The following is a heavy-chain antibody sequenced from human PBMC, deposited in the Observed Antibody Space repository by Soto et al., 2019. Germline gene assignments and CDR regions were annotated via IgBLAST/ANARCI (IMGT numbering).Heavy chain of an antibody. J-gene: IGHJ6*02. CDR2: IFHSGST. V-gene: IGHV4-30-4*01. D-gene: IGHD3-10*01. Sequence: SETLSLTCTVSGASINSGDYYWTWFRQPPGKVLEWIGNIFHSGSTYYTPSLQSRVTISLDTSKNHFSLKLSSVTPADTAVYYCARDRYYGSGTYYNFYSGMDVWGQGTTVTAP. CDR1: GASINSGDYY. CDR3: ARDRYYGSGTYYNFYSGMDV.